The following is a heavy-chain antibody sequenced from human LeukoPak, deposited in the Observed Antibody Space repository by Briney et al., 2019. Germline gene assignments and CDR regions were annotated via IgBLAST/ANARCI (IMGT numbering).Heavy chain of an antibody. V-gene: IGHV1-46*01. CDR1: GYTFTSYY. CDR2: INPSGGST. D-gene: IGHD5-18*01. J-gene: IGHJ4*02. Sequence: PGASVKVSCKASGYTFTSYYMHWVRQAPGQGLEWMGIINPSGGSTSYAQKFQGRVTMTRDTSTSTVYMELSSLRSEDTAVYYCARSRSPGSGSTAMEYYFDYWGQGTLVTVSS. CDR3: ARSRSPGSGSTAMEYYFDY.